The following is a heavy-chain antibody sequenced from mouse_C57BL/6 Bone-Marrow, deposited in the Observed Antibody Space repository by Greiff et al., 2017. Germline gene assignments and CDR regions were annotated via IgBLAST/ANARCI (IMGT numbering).Heavy chain of an antibody. CDR3: ARDPPADGTGFDY. CDR2: IHPSGGST. Sequence: VQLQQPGAELVKPGASVKLSCKASGYTFTSYWMHWVKQRPGQGLEWIGMIHPSGGSTNYNQKFKGKATLTVDKSSSTAYMQLSSLTSEDSAVYYCARDPPADGTGFDYWGQGTTLTVAS. CDR1: GYTFTSYW. V-gene: IGHV1-64*01. J-gene: IGHJ2*01. D-gene: IGHD3-3*01.